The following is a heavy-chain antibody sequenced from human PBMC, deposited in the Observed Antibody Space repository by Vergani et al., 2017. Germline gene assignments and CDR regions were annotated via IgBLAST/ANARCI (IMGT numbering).Heavy chain of an antibody. CDR1: GGSFSGYY. Sequence: QVQLQQWGAGLLKPSETLSLTCAVYGGSFSGYYWSWIRQPPGKGLEWIGEINHSGSTNYNPSLKSRVTISVDTSKNQFSLKLSSVTAADTAVYYCARGRYYYGSGSYYRGRNFDYWGQGTLVTVSS. D-gene: IGHD3-10*01. CDR3: ARGRYYYGSGSYYRGRNFDY. V-gene: IGHV4-34*01. J-gene: IGHJ4*02. CDR2: INHSGST.